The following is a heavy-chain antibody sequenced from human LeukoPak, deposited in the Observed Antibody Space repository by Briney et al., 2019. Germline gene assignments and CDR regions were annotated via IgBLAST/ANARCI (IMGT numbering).Heavy chain of an antibody. CDR3: AKDRRGTQFATSCDY. CDR1: GLIFNNYG. Sequence: GGSLRLSCAASGLIFNNYGMHWVRQAPGKGLEWVAFIRYDGTNKYYADTVKGRFTISRDNSKNTLYLQMRSLRAEDTAVYFCAKDRRGTQFATSCDYWGQGTLVSVSS. CDR2: IRYDGTNK. V-gene: IGHV3-30*02. D-gene: IGHD3-16*01. J-gene: IGHJ4*02.